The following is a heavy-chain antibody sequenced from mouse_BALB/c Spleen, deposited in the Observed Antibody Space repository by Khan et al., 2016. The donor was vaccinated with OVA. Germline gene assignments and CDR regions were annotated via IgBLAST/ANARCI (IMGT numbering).Heavy chain of an antibody. CDR1: GYTFTSYW. V-gene: IGHV1S41*01. D-gene: IGHD1-1*01. CDR2: VSPGSGSP. Sequence: DLVKPGASVKLSCKASGYTFTSYWINWIKQRPGQGLEWIGRVSPGSGSPYYNEIFKGKATVTVDKSSSTAYIQLNSPSSEDSAVYFSTRSNYSCNSLYAMDYWGQGTSVTVSS. CDR3: TRSNYSCNSLYAMDY. J-gene: IGHJ4*01.